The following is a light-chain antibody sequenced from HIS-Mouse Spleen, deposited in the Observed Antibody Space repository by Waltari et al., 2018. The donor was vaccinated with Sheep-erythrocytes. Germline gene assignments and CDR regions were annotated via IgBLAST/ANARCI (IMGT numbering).Light chain of an antibody. CDR1: SRDVGGYNY. V-gene: IGLV2-11*01. CDR3: CSYAGSYTFWV. Sequence: QSALTQPRSVSGSPGQSVTISCTVTSRDVGGYNYVSWYQQHPGKAPKLMIYDVSKRPSGVPDRFSGSKSGNTASLTISGLQAEDEADYYCCSYAGSYTFWVFGGGTKLTVL. J-gene: IGLJ3*02. CDR2: DVS.